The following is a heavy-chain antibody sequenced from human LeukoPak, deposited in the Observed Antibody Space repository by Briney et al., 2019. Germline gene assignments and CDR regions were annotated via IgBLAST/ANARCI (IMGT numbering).Heavy chain of an antibody. D-gene: IGHD2-2*01. Sequence: PGGSLRLSCAASGFTFDDYGMSWVRQAPGKGLECVSVIYSDGTTYYADSVKGRFTISRDNAKNSLYLQMNSLRAEDTAVYYCARDVQPFDYWGQGTLVTVSS. CDR2: IYSDGTT. V-gene: IGHV3-66*01. CDR1: GFTFDDYG. J-gene: IGHJ4*02. CDR3: ARDVQPFDY.